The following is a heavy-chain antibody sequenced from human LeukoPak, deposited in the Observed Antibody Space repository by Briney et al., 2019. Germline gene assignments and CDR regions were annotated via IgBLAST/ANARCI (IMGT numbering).Heavy chain of an antibody. Sequence: GGSLRLSCAASGFTFSSYSMNWVRQAPGKGLEWVSYISSSSSTIYYADSVKGRFTISRDNAKNSLYLQMNSLRAEDTAVYYCARDPFRGYSYGSGAFDIWGQGTMVTVSS. CDR2: ISSSSSTI. V-gene: IGHV3-48*01. J-gene: IGHJ3*02. CDR3: ARDPFRGYSYGSGAFDI. D-gene: IGHD5-18*01. CDR1: GFTFSSYS.